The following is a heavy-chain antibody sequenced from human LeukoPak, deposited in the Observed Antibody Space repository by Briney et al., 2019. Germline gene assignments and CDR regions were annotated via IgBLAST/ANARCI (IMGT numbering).Heavy chain of an antibody. D-gene: IGHD1-7*01. Sequence: GGSLRLSCAASGFTFSSYWMSWVRQAPGKGLEWVANIKQDGSEKYYVDSVKGRFTISRDNTKNTLYLQLNSLRAEDTAVYYCATGNYNRPFDYWGQGTLVTVSS. CDR3: ATGNYNRPFDY. CDR2: IKQDGSEK. J-gene: IGHJ4*02. CDR1: GFTFSSYW. V-gene: IGHV3-7*01.